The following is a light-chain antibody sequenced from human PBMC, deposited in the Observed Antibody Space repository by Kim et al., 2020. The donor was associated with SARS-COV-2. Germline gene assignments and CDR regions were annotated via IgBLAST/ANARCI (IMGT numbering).Light chain of an antibody. V-gene: IGKV3-11*01. J-gene: IGKJ4*01. Sequence: LSPGEKATLSCRASQSVSRSFAWYQQKPGQTPRLLIYDASKRATGIPARFSGSGSGTDFTLTISSLEPEDFAVYYCQQRSNWPLTFGGGTKVDIK. CDR2: DAS. CDR1: QSVSRS. CDR3: QQRSNWPLT.